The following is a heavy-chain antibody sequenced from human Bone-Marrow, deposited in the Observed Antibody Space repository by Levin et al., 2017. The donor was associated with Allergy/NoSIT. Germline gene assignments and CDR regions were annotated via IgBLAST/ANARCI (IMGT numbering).Heavy chain of an antibody. V-gene: IGHV5-51*01. Sequence: GESLKISCQGSGYRFTTYWIGWVRQLPGKGLEWMGNIDPGTSDTRYSPSFRGQVTISADKSISTAYLQWSSLKASDTAMYYCARSYDYYYHMDVWGKGTTVTVSS. J-gene: IGHJ6*03. CDR2: IDPGTSDT. CDR3: ARSYDYYYHMDV. CDR1: GYRFTTYW.